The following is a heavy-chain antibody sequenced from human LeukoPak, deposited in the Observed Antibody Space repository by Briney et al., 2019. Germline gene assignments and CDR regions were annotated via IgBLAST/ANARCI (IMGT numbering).Heavy chain of an antibody. CDR2: ISSSSSTI. J-gene: IGHJ4*02. CDR1: GFTFSTYS. CDR3: ARSPQKLGTLIRGVFLYYFDY. D-gene: IGHD3-10*01. V-gene: IGHV3-48*01. Sequence: GGSLRLSCAASGFTFSTYSMSWVRQAPGKGLEWVSYISSSSSTIYYADSVKGRFTISRDNAKNSLYLQMNSLRADDTAVYYCARSPQKLGTLIRGVFLYYFDYWGQGTLVTVSS.